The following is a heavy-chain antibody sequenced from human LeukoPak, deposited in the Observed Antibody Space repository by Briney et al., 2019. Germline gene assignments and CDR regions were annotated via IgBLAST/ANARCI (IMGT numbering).Heavy chain of an antibody. Sequence: GGSLRLSCAASGFTFSSYSMNWVRQAPGKGLEWVSSISSSSSYIYYADSVKGRFTISRDNAKSSLYLQMNSLRAEDTAVYYCARESRNDFWSGYPGHFDYWGQGTLVTVSS. V-gene: IGHV3-21*01. J-gene: IGHJ4*02. D-gene: IGHD3-3*01. CDR2: ISSSSSYI. CDR1: GFTFSSYS. CDR3: ARESRNDFWSGYPGHFDY.